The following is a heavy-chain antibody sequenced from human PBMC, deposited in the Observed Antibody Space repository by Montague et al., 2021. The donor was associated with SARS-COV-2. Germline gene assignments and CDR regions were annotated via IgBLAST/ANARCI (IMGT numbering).Heavy chain of an antibody. CDR2: IYHWGST. Sequence: SETLSLTCAVYGGSFSGYYWSWIRQPPGKGLEWIGEIYHWGSTNYNPPLKSRVTISIDKSTNQLSLKLSSVTAADTAVYYCAMFLGFCSGANCYSSGMDVWGQGTTVTVSS. CDR3: AMFLGFCSGANCYSSGMDV. J-gene: IGHJ6*02. V-gene: IGHV4-34*01. D-gene: IGHD2-15*01. CDR1: GGSFSGYY.